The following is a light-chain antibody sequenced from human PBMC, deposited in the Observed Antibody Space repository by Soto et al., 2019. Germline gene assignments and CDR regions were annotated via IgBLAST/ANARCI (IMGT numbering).Light chain of an antibody. J-gene: IGLJ1*01. CDR2: EVS. V-gene: IGLV2-8*01. Sequence: QSVLTQPPSASGSPGQSVTISCTGTSSDVGGYNYVSWYQQHPGKAPKLMIYEVSKRPSGVPDRFSGSKSGNTASLTVSGLQAEDEADYYCSSYSSISTHVFGTGTKVTVL. CDR1: SSDVGGYNY. CDR3: SSYSSISTHV.